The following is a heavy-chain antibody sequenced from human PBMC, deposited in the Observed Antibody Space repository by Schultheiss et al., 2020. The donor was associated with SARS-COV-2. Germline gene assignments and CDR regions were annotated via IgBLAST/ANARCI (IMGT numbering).Heavy chain of an antibody. CDR2: IYYSGST. J-gene: IGHJ2*01. CDR3: ARDATLEWLFADPIVDWYFDL. V-gene: IGHV4-59*12. D-gene: IGHD3-3*01. Sequence: SQTLSLTCAVYGGSFSGYYWSWIRQPAGKGLEWIGYIYYSGSTYYNPSLKSRVTIAVDTSKNQFSLKLNSVTAADTAVYYCARDATLEWLFADPIVDWYFDLWGRGTLVTVSS. CDR1: GGSFSGYY.